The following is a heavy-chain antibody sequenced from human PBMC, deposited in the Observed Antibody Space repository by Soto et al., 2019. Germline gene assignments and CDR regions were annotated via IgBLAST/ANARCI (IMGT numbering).Heavy chain of an antibody. CDR1: GFSLSTSGVG. D-gene: IGHD3-22*01. CDR3: PRYYYESSDYSPSDDGMEV. CDR2: IYWDDDK. Sequence: QITLKESGPTLMKPTQTLTLTCTLSGFSLSTSGVGVGWIRQTPEKALEWLALIYWDDDKRYSPSLKSRLTTSTYSSKNQVVLTMSYMDPVDTATYYCPRYYYESSDYSPSDDGMEVWGQGPAVTVS. J-gene: IGHJ6*02. V-gene: IGHV2-5*02.